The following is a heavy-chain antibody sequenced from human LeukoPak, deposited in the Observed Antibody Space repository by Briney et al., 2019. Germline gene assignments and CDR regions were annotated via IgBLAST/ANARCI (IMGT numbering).Heavy chain of an antibody. CDR1: GFTFSSYS. Sequence: PGGSLRLSCAASGFTFSSYSMNWVRQAPGKGLEWVSYISSSSSTIYYADSVKGRFTISRDNAKNSLYLQMNSLRAEDTAVYYCAKDPWGYSSFVRWRWGQGTLVTVSS. J-gene: IGHJ4*02. CDR2: ISSSSSTI. CDR3: AKDPWGYSSFVRWR. V-gene: IGHV3-48*04. D-gene: IGHD6-13*01.